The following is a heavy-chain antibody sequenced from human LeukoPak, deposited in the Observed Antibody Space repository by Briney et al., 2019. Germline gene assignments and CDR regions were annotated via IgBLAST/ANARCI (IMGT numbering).Heavy chain of an antibody. V-gene: IGHV1-2*02. CDR2: INPNSGGT. Sequence: GASVKVSCKASGYTFTGYYMHWVRQAPGQGLEWMGWINPNSGGTNYAQKFQGRVTMTRDTSISTAYMELSRLRSDDTAVYYCARGPTGYSYYYYYGMDVWGQETTVTVSS. D-gene: IGHD3-9*01. J-gene: IGHJ6*02. CDR1: GYTFTGYY. CDR3: ARGPTGYSYYYYYGMDV.